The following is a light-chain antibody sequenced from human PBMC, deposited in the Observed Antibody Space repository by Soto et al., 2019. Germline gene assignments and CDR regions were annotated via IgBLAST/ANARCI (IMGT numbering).Light chain of an antibody. Sequence: EIVLTQSPGTLSLSPGERATLSCRASQSVSSSYLAWYQQKPGQAPRLLIYGASSRATGIPDRFSGSGSGTDFTLTISRLEPEDFAMYYCQQYGSSPLFTFGHGTKVDIK. CDR3: QQYGSSPLFT. CDR2: GAS. CDR1: QSVSSSY. J-gene: IGKJ3*01. V-gene: IGKV3-20*01.